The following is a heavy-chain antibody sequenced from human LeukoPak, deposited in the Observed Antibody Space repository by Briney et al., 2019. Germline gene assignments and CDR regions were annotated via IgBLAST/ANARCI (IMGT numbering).Heavy chain of an antibody. D-gene: IGHD3-10*01. CDR3: ARDEWSTNLWIDGMDV. Sequence: GGSLRLSCAASGFTFSSYWMSWVRQAPGKGLEWVANIKQDGSEKYYVDSVKGRFTISRDNAKNSLYLQMNSLRAEDTAVYYCARDEWSTNLWIDGMDVWGQGTTVTVSS. CDR1: GFTFSSYW. V-gene: IGHV3-7*01. J-gene: IGHJ6*02. CDR2: IKQDGSEK.